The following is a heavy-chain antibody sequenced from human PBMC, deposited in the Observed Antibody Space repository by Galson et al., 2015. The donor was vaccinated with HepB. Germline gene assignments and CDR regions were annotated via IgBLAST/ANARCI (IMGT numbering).Heavy chain of an antibody. V-gene: IGHV4-31*03. CDR3: ARPRHYYDSSGPRDAFDI. CDR1: GGSISSGGYY. J-gene: IGHJ3*02. Sequence: TLSLTCTVSGGSISSGGYYWSWIRQHPGKGLEWIGYIYYSGSTYYNPSLKSRVTISVDTSKNQFSLKLSSVTAADTAVYYCARPRHYYDSSGPRDAFDIWGQGTMVTVSS. D-gene: IGHD3-22*01. CDR2: IYYSGST.